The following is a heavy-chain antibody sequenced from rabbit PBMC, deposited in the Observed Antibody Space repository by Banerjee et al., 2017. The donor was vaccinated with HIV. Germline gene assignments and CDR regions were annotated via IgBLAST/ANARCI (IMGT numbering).Heavy chain of an antibody. CDR1: GFDLSSSYW. J-gene: IGHJ6*01. Sequence: QSLEESGGDLVKPGASLTLTCKASGFDLSSSYWICWVRQAPGKGLELIACIYSSSGITYYASWAKGRFTISKTSSTTVTLQMTSLTAADTATYFCARGDGAYAGYDGLWGQGTLVTVS. CDR2: IYSSSGIT. D-gene: IGHD7-1*01. CDR3: ARGDGAYAGYDGL. V-gene: IGHV1S40*01.